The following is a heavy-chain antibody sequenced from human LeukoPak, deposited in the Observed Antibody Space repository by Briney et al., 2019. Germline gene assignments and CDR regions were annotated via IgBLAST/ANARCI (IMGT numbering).Heavy chain of an antibody. CDR3: ARDIEGGSGRNLYYYMDV. D-gene: IGHD2-15*01. V-gene: IGHV4-4*07. CDR2: IYTSGST. J-gene: IGHJ6*03. CDR1: GGSISSYY. Sequence: SETLSLTCTVSGGSISSYYWSWIRQPAGKGLEWIGRIYTSGSTNYNPSLKSRVTMSVDTSKNQFSLKLSSVTAADTAVYYCARDIEGGSGRNLYYYMDVWGKGTTVTVSS.